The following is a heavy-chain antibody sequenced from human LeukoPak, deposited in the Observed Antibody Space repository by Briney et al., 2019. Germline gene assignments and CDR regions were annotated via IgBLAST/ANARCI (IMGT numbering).Heavy chain of an antibody. J-gene: IGHJ4*02. CDR3: AKDYSPGNYYDSSGPPPYYFDY. CDR1: GFTFSSYG. CDR2: ISYDGSNK. D-gene: IGHD3-22*01. V-gene: IGHV3-30*18. Sequence: QPGGSLRLSCAASGFTFSSYGMHWVRQAPGKGLEWVAVISYDGSNKYYADSVKGRFTISRDNSKNTLYLQMNSLRAEDTAVYYCAKDYSPGNYYDSSGPPPYYFDYWGQGTLVTVSS.